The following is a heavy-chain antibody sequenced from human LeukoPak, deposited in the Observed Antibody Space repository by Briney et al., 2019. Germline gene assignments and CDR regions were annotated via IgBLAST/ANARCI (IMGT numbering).Heavy chain of an antibody. D-gene: IGHD3-22*01. CDR2: IYSGGST. Sequence: GGSLRLSCAASGFTVSSNYMSWVRQAPGKGLEWVSVIYSGGSTYYADSVKGRFTISRDNSKNTLYLQMNSLRAEDTAVYYCAKASAMIVVVSKHFDYWGQGTLVTVSS. V-gene: IGHV3-53*01. J-gene: IGHJ4*02. CDR3: AKASAMIVVVSKHFDY. CDR1: GFTVSSNY.